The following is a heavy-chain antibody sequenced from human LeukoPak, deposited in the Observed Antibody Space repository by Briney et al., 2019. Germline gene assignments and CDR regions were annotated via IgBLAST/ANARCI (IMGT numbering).Heavy chain of an antibody. J-gene: IGHJ4*02. CDR2: IGRTSVDK. Sequence: GGSLRLSCAGSGFTFNTYTMNWVRQAPGKELEWISSIGRTSVDKYYAASVRGRFTISRDNSKNSLYVEMSSLRAEDTALYYCVGGDSRELWGQGTLVTVSS. V-gene: IGHV3-21*01. CDR1: GFTFNTYT. CDR3: VGGDSREL. D-gene: IGHD3-22*01.